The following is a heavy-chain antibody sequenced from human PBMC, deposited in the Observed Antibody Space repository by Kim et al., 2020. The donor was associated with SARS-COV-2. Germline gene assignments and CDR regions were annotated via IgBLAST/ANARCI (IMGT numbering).Heavy chain of an antibody. CDR1: GGSISSSSYY. CDR2: IYYSGST. J-gene: IGHJ5*02. CDR3: ARQGGLHGSGSYYPPPWFDP. Sequence: SETLSLTCTVSGGSISSSSYYWGWIRQPPGKGLEWIGSIYYSGSTYYNPSLKSRVTISVDTSKNQFSLKLSSVTAADTAVYYCARQGGLHGSGSYYPPPWFDPWGQGTLVTVSS. D-gene: IGHD3-10*01. V-gene: IGHV4-39*01.